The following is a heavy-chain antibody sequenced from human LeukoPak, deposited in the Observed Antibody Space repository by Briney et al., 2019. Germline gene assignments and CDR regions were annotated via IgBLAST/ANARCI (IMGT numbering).Heavy chain of an antibody. V-gene: IGHV4-59*01. CDR2: IYYGGTT. J-gene: IGHJ4*02. Sequence: SETLSLTCTVSGGSISSYYWNWIRQPPGKGLEWIGYIYYGGTTNYNPSLKSRVTISVDTSKNQFSLKLSSVTAADTAVYYCARGVYIAAAQYGYWGQGTLVTVSS. CDR3: ARGVYIAAAQYGY. D-gene: IGHD6-13*01. CDR1: GGSISSYY.